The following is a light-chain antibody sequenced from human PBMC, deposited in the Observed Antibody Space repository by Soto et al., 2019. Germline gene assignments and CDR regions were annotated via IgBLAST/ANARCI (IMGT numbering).Light chain of an antibody. CDR3: SSYAGSNNLV. CDR2: EVN. CDR1: SIAIGAYDY. Sequence: QSALTQPPSASGSPGRSVTISCTGTSIAIGAYDYVSWYQQHPGKAPKLIIYEVNKRPSGVPDRFSGSKSGNTASLTVSGLQAEDEADYYCSSYAGSNNLVFAGGTKVTVL. V-gene: IGLV2-8*01. J-gene: IGLJ3*02.